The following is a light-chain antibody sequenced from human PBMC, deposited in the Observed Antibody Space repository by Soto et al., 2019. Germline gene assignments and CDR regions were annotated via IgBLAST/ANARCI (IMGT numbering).Light chain of an antibody. J-gene: IGKJ1*01. Sequence: EIVLTQSPGTLSLSPGERATLSCRASQSVSSSYLAWYQQKPGQAPRLLIYGASRRATGIPDRFSGRGSGTDFTLTISRLEPEDFAVYYCQQYGSSLTWTFGQGTKVEIK. V-gene: IGKV3-20*01. CDR1: QSVSSSY. CDR2: GAS. CDR3: QQYGSSLTWT.